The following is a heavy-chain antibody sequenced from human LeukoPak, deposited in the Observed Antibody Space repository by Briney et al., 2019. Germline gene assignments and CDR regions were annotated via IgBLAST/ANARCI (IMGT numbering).Heavy chain of an antibody. Sequence: PSETLSLTCTVSGGSISRDYWSWIRQPPGKGLEWIGYIYYTGSTNYNPSLKSRVTISVDTSKNQFSLKLSSVTAADTAVYYCARDRPGGSGLDYWGQGTLVTVSS. CDR2: IYYTGST. J-gene: IGHJ4*02. CDR1: GGSISRDY. V-gene: IGHV4-59*01. D-gene: IGHD2-15*01. CDR3: ARDRPGGSGLDY.